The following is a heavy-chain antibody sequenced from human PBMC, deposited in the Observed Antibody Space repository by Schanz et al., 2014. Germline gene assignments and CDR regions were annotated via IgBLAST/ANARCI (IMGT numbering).Heavy chain of an antibody. CDR3: VRDRGFCANDICWLRYYMDV. V-gene: IGHV3-30*03. CDR2: ISFDGRNT. J-gene: IGHJ6*03. D-gene: IGHD2-8*01. CDR1: GITLSGYG. Sequence: GQLVESGGGVVQPGRSLRLSCAASGITLSGYGLHWVRQAPGKGLEWVGFISFDGRNTGYAHSVKGRFTISRDNSKNTVNLQMNSLRADDTAVYYCVRDRGFCANDICWLRYYMDVWGNGTTVTVSS.